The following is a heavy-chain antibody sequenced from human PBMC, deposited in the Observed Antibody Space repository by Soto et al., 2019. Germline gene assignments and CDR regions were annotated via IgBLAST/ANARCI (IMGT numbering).Heavy chain of an antibody. CDR2: IWYDGSNK. CDR1: GFTFSSYG. J-gene: IGHJ6*02. CDR3: ASESKDCSSTSCYASYYYYGMDV. Sequence: GGSLRLSCAASGFTFSSYGMHWVRQAPGKGLEWVAVIWYDGSNKNYADSVKGRFTISRDNSKNTLSLKMNSLRAEDTAVYYCASESKDCSSTSCYASYYYYGMDVWGQGTTVTVSS. V-gene: IGHV3-33*01. D-gene: IGHD2-2*01.